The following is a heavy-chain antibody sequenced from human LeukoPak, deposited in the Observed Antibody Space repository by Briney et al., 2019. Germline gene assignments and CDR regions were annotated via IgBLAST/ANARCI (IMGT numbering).Heavy chain of an antibody. V-gene: IGHV3-7*01. Sequence: GGSLRLSCAASGFTFSSHWMSWVRQAPGKGLEWVANIKQDGSEKYYVDSVKGRFTISRDNAKNSLYLQMNSLRAEDTAVYYCAREGVGEPFDYWGQGTLVTVSS. CDR3: AREGVGEPFDY. D-gene: IGHD3-16*01. CDR1: GFTFSSHW. CDR2: IKQDGSEK. J-gene: IGHJ4*02.